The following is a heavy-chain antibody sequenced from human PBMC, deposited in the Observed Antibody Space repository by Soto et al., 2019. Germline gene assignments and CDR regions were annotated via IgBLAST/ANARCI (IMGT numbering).Heavy chain of an antibody. CDR1: SGSIISSNW. V-gene: IGHV4-4*02. CDR2: IYHSGST. Sequence: SETLSLTCAVSSGSIISSNWWSWVRHPPGKGLEWIGEIYHSGSTNYNPSLKSRVTISVDKSKNQFSLKLSSVTAADTAVYYCARRFRVRGLNWFDPWGQGTLVTVSS. CDR3: ARRFRVRGLNWFDP. D-gene: IGHD3-10*01. J-gene: IGHJ5*02.